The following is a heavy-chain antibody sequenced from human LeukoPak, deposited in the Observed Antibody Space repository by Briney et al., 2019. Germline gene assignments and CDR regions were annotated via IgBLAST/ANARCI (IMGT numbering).Heavy chain of an antibody. V-gene: IGHV3-30*04. CDR2: ISYDGSNK. CDR3: ARDSATVECYFDY. CDR1: GFTFSSYA. J-gene: IGHJ4*02. Sequence: GGSLRLSCAASGFTFSSYAMHWVRQAPGKGLEWVAVISYDGSNKYYADSVKGRFTISRDNSKNTLYLQMNSLRAEDTAVYYCARDSATVECYFDYWGQGTLVTVSS. D-gene: IGHD4-23*01.